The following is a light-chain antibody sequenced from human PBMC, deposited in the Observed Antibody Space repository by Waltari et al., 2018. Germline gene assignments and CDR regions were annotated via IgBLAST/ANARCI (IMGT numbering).Light chain of an antibody. CDR1: GSGVRASDD. CDR2: DVT. Sequence: QSALTQPASVSGSPGQSITISCSGIGSGVRASDDVSWYQLHPVKAPQVIIYDVTNRPAGVSHRFSASKSANTASLTISGLQPEDEGDYYCSSQALDGVVLFGGGTKLTVL. CDR3: SSQALDGVVL. J-gene: IGLJ2*01. V-gene: IGLV2-14*03.